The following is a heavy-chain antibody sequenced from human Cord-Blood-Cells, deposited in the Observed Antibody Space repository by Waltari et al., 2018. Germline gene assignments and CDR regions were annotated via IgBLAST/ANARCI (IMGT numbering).Heavy chain of an antibody. V-gene: IGHV3-21*01. J-gene: IGHJ4*02. CDR2: IRSSRRYR. Sequence: EVQLVESGGGLVKPGGSLSLSCAASGFTFSSYSMNWVRQAPGTGLAWVSAIRSSRRYRYYADAGEGRVTISRDNATNSLYLQMNSLRAEDTAGYYCARVGIPAYVDYWGQGTLVTVAS. CDR1: GFTFSSYS. CDR3: ARVGIPAYVDY. D-gene: IGHD5-18*01.